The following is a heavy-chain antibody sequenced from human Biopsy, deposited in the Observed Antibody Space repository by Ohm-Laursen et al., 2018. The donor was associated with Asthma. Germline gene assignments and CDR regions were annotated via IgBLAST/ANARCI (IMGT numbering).Heavy chain of an antibody. V-gene: IGHV1-69*13. Sequence: SVKVSCNAPGGTFSNFAISWVRQAPGQGLELLGGIMTVFGTTNYAQKFQGRVTITADESTSTAYMEVTSLRSEDTAIYYCARCQVGYSSGWSLLLKKIYYSGMDVWGQGTAVTVSS. CDR1: GGTFSNFA. CDR2: IMTVFGTT. D-gene: IGHD6-19*01. CDR3: ARCQVGYSSGWSLLLKKIYYSGMDV. J-gene: IGHJ6*02.